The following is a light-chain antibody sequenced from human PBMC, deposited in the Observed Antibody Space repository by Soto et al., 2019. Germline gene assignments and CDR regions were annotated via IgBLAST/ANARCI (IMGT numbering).Light chain of an antibody. V-gene: IGKV1-5*03. J-gene: IGKJ1*01. CDR1: QSISSW. Sequence: DIQMTQSPSTPSASVGDRVTITCRASQSISSWLAWYQQKPGKAPKLLIYKASSSESGVPSRFSGSGSGTEFTLTISSLQPDDFATYYCQQYNSYSTFGQGTKVDIK. CDR3: QQYNSYST. CDR2: KAS.